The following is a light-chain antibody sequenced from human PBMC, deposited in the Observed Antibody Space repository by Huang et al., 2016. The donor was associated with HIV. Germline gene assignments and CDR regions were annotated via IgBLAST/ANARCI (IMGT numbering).Light chain of an antibody. CDR3: QQRSSWWT. CDR1: QSVGNS. Sequence: EIVLTQSPGTLSLFPGERATSSCRSRQSVGNSLAWYQQKPGQAPRGLIYDAIHRATDIPPRFVGGGSGTDFSLTINGLQPEDFAVYFCQQRSSWWTFGPGTRV. CDR2: DAI. J-gene: IGKJ1*01. V-gene: IGKV3-11*01.